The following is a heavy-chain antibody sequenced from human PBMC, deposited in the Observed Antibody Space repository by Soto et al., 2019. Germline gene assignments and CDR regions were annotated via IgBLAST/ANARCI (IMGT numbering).Heavy chain of an antibody. CDR2: IIPSFGTA. J-gene: IGHJ4*02. D-gene: IGHD2-21*02. CDR3: ASKAACCGDCYALDS. V-gene: IGHV1-69*06. Sequence: QVQLVQSGAEVKKPGSSVKISCKASGGTFSSNTINWVRQAAGQGLEWMGGIIPSFGTANYAQKLQGRVTITADKSKNTEYMELSSLTSEDTDVYYCASKAACCGDCYALDSWGQGTLVTVSS. CDR1: GGTFSSNT.